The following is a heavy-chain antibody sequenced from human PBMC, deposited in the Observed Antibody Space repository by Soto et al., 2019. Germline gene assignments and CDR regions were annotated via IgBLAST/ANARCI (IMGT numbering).Heavy chain of an antibody. CDR3: ARRIGDYFDY. J-gene: IGHJ4*02. Sequence: SETLSLTCTVSGGSISTYYWSWIRQPPGKGLEWIGYIYYSGSTNYNPSLKSRLTISVDTSKNQFSLNLSSVTAADTAVYYCARRIGDYFDYWGQGTLVTVSS. V-gene: IGHV4-59*01. CDR1: GGSISTYY. CDR2: IYYSGST.